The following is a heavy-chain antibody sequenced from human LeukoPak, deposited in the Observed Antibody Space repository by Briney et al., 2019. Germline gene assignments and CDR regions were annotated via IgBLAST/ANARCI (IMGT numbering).Heavy chain of an antibody. CDR3: ASVWDIVATITADY. CDR1: VYTSTSYG. D-gene: IGHD5-12*01. CDR2: ISAYNGNT. J-gene: IGHJ4*02. Sequence: ASLKVSSKASVYTSTSYGISSGRQAPGQGLEWRGWISAYNGNTNYAQTLQGRVTMTPDTSTSTAYMELRSLRYDGTAVYYCASVWDIVATITADYWGQGTLVTVSS. V-gene: IGHV1-18*04.